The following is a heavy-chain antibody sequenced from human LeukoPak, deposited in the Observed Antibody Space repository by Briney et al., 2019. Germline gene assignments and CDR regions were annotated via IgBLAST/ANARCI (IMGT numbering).Heavy chain of an antibody. V-gene: IGHV3-53*01. CDR1: GFTFSNY. CDR2: IYSDGRI. J-gene: IGHJ4*02. D-gene: IGHD5-18*01. Sequence: GESLRLSCAASGFTFSNYMSWVRQAPGKGLEWVSVIYSDGRIHYADSVKGRFTISRDDSKNTLYLQMNSLRAEDTAVYYCARESGYSYGLAGFFDYWGQGTLVTVSS. CDR3: ARESGYSYGLAGFFDY.